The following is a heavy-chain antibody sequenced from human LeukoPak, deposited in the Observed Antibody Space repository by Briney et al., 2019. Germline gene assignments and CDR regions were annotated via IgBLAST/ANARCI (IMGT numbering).Heavy chain of an antibody. CDR2: IYYSGST. CDR3: ARMYNWNSPLGY. V-gene: IGHV4-59*08. D-gene: IGHD1-7*01. CDR1: GGSISSYY. Sequence: SETLSLTCTVSGGSISSYYWSWIRQPPGKGLEWIGYIYYSGSTNYNPSLKSRVTISVDTSKNQFSLKLSSVTAADTAVYYCARMYNWNSPLGYWGQGTLVTVSS. J-gene: IGHJ4*02.